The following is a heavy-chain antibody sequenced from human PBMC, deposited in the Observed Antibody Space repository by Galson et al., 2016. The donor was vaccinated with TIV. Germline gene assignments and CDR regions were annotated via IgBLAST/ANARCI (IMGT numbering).Heavy chain of an antibody. V-gene: IGHV3-21*01. CDR3: ARDRDYYDSSSYSPDAFDM. Sequence: SLRLSCAASGFIFRRYSMNWVRQAPGKGLEWVSTISSSSDYRFYADSVKGRFTISRDNARNSLHLQINSLRVKDTAVYYCARDRDYYDSSSYSPDAFDMWGQGTMVTVSS. D-gene: IGHD3-22*01. CDR2: ISSSSDYR. J-gene: IGHJ3*02. CDR1: GFIFRRYS.